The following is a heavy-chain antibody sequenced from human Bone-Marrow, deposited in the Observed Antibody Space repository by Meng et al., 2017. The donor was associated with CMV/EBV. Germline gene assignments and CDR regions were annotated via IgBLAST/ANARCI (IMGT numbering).Heavy chain of an antibody. CDR1: GFTFSSYW. Sequence: LSLTCAASGFTFSSYWMHWVRQAPGKGLVWVSRINSDGSSTSYADSVKGRFTISRDNAKNTLYLQMNSLRAEDTAVYYCARRGGGFDYWGQGTLVTVSS. CDR3: ARRGGGFDY. J-gene: IGHJ4*02. CDR2: INSDGSST. V-gene: IGHV3-74*01. D-gene: IGHD3-10*01.